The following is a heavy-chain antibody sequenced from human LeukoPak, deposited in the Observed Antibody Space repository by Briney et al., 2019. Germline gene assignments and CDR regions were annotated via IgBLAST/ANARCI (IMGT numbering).Heavy chain of an antibody. Sequence: GGSLRLSCAASGFTFSSYSMNWVRQAPGKGLEWVSYISSSSSTIYYAESVKGRFTISRDNAKNSLYLQINSLSAEDTAVYYCARDVDSGSYSNFDYWGQGTLVTVSS. CDR1: GFTFSSYS. V-gene: IGHV3-48*04. D-gene: IGHD1-26*01. J-gene: IGHJ4*02. CDR3: ARDVDSGSYSNFDY. CDR2: ISSSSSTI.